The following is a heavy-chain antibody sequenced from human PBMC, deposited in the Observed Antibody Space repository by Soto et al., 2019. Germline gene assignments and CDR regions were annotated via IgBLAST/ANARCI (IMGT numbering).Heavy chain of an antibody. D-gene: IGHD3-16*01. CDR2: IYQSGFT. CDR1: DNSMSTSGFS. J-gene: IGHJ4*02. Sequence: SETLSLTCSVSDNSMSTSGFSWSWVRQAPGQGLEWIGYIYQSGFTAYNPSLRSRVTISIDTSKRQFSLSLSSVTAEDTAVYYCARGEILDFDFWGQGTLVTVSS. CDR3: ARGEILDFDF. V-gene: IGHV4-30-2*01.